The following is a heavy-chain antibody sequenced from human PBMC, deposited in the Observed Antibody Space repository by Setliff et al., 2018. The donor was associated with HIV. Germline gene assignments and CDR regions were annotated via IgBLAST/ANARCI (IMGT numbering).Heavy chain of an antibody. Sequence: SETLSLTCTVSGGSISNNDYYWGWIRQPPGKGLEWIGSIYYSGSTHYNPILKSRISITVDTSKNQFSLKVGSMTAADTAVYYCATWGYCSATSCYALRGPDYWGQGTLVTVSS. CDR2: IYYSGST. CDR1: GGSISNNDYY. V-gene: IGHV4-39*01. D-gene: IGHD2-2*01. CDR3: ATWGYCSATSCYALRGPDY. J-gene: IGHJ4*02.